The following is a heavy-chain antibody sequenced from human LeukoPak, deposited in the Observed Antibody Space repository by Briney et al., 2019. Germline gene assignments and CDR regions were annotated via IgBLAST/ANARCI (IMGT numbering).Heavy chain of an antibody. CDR1: GFTFSNYW. V-gene: IGHV3-7*01. Sequence: GGSLRLSCAASGFTFSNYWMSWVRQAPGKGLEWVANIKQDGSEKYYVDSVKGRFTISRDNAKNSLYLQMNSLRAEDTAVYYCARRGNWSYLSSPDYWGQGTLVTVSS. CDR2: IKQDGSEK. CDR3: ARRGNWSYLSSPDY. D-gene: IGHD1-7*01. J-gene: IGHJ4*02.